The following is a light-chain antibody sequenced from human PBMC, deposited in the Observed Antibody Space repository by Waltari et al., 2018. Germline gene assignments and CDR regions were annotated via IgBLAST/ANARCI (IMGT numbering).Light chain of an antibody. V-gene: IGLV2-14*01. Sequence: QSALTQPASVSGSPGQSITISCTGTSSDVGGYNHVSWYQQHPGKAPKRMIYDVSKRPSVVSNRFSRSKSGNTASLTISGLQAEDEADYYCSSYTSSSTFVFGTGTKVTVL. J-gene: IGLJ1*01. CDR2: DVS. CDR1: SSDVGGYNH. CDR3: SSYTSSSTFV.